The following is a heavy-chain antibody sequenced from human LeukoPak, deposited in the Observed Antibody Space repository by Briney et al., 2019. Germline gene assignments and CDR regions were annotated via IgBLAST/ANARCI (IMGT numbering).Heavy chain of an antibody. V-gene: IGHV4-34*01. D-gene: IGHD1-7*01. Sequence: SETLSFTCAVYGGSFSGYYWSWIRQPPGKGLEWIGEINHSGSTNYNPSLKSRVTISVDTSKNQFSLKLSSVTAADTAVYYCASGVWNYDYWGQGTLVTVSS. J-gene: IGHJ4*02. CDR1: GGSFSGYY. CDR3: ASGVWNYDY. CDR2: INHSGST.